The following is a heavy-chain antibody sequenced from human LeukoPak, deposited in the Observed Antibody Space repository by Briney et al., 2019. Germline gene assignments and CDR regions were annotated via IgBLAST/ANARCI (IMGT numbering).Heavy chain of an antibody. Sequence: GGSLRLSCAASGFTFSSYAMSWVRQAPGKGLEWVSAISGSGGSTYYADSVKGRFAISRDNSKNTLYLQLNSLRAEDTAVYYCAKGVTPVVPAALFDYWGQGTLVTVSS. V-gene: IGHV3-23*01. D-gene: IGHD2-2*01. CDR1: GFTFSSYA. J-gene: IGHJ4*02. CDR2: ISGSGGST. CDR3: AKGVTPVVPAALFDY.